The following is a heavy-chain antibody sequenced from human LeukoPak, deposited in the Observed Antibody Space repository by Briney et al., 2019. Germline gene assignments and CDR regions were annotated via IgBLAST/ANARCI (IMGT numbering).Heavy chain of an antibody. CDR2: IVVGSGNT. J-gene: IGHJ4*02. Sequence: SVKVSCTASGFTFTSSAMQWVRQARGQRLEWIGWIVVGSGNTNYAQTFQERVTITRDMSTSTAYMELSSLRSEDTAVYYCAAGPIAVAGTGFDYWGQGTLVTVSS. CDR3: AAGPIAVAGTGFDY. V-gene: IGHV1-58*02. D-gene: IGHD6-19*01. CDR1: GFTFTSSA.